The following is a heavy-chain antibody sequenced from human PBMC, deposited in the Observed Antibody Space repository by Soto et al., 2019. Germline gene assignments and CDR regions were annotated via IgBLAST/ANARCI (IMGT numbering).Heavy chain of an antibody. J-gene: IGHJ4*02. CDR3: ARGALYDTSGYYFDY. V-gene: IGHV3-30-3*01. CDR2: ISYDVTYK. D-gene: IGHD3-22*01. Sequence: GGSLRLSCAASGFTSSTYIMHWVRQAPGKGLEWVAAISYDVTYKYYADSVKGRFTISRDNSRNTLYLQMDSLRDEDTAVYYCARGALYDTSGYYFDYWGQGTLVTVSS. CDR1: GFTSSTYI.